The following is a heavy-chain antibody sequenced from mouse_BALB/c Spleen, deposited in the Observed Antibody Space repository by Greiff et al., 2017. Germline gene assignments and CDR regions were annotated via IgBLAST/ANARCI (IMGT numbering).Heavy chain of an antibody. D-gene: IGHD1-1*01. J-gene: IGHJ3*01. Sequence: DVKLVESGGGLVQPGGSRKLSCAASGFTFSSFGMHWVRQAPEKGLEWVAYISSGSSTIYYADTVKGRFTISRDNPKNTLFLQMTSLRSEDTAMYYCARDYGSSRFDYWGQGTLVTVSA. CDR3: ARDYGSSRFDY. CDR1: GFTFSSFG. CDR2: ISSGSSTI. V-gene: IGHV5-17*02.